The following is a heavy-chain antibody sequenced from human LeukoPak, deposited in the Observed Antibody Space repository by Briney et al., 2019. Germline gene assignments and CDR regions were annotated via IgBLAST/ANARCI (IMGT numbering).Heavy chain of an antibody. CDR1: GFTFSIYR. CDR2: ISSSSSYI. Sequence: TGGSLRLSCMASGFTFSIYRMNWVRQAPGKGPEWVSSISSSSSYIYYADSVKGRFTISRDNAKNSLYLQMNSLRAEDTAVYYCARDLYHFDTSGYLYWGQGTLVTVSS. D-gene: IGHD3-22*01. V-gene: IGHV3-21*06. CDR3: ARDLYHFDTSGYLY. J-gene: IGHJ4*02.